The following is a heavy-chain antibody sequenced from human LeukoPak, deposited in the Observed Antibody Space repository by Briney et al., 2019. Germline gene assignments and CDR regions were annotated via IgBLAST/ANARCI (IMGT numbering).Heavy chain of an antibody. CDR2: IYYSGTT. D-gene: IGHD2-21*02. J-gene: IGHJ6*02. V-gene: IGHV4-30-4*01. Sequence: PSETLSLTCTVSGGSISSGDYYWSWTRQPPGKGLEWIGYIYYSGTTYYSPSLKTRVTISIDTSKNQFSLKLSPVTAADTAVYYCARVEVAVVAAAQTPKYGMDVWGQGTTVTVSS. CDR1: GGSISSGDYY. CDR3: ARVEVAVVAAAQTPKYGMDV.